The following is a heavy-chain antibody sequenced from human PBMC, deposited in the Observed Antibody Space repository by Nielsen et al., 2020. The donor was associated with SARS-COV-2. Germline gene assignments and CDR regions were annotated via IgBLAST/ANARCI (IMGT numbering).Heavy chain of an antibody. J-gene: IGHJ4*02. CDR1: GGSITTYY. CDR3: ARDDDNWGSLAY. Sequence: SQTLPLTCAVSGGSITTYYWHWIRQSPGKGLEWIGYIYYSGNTNYNPSLKIRVTISVDTSKNQFSLKLSSVTAADTALYYCARDDDNWGSLAYWGQGTLVTVAS. V-gene: IGHV4-59*13. D-gene: IGHD7-27*01. CDR2: IYYSGNT.